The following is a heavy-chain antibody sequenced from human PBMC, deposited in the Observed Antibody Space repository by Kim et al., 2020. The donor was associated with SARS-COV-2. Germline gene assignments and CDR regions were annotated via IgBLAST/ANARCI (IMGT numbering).Heavy chain of an antibody. J-gene: IGHJ4*02. CDR3: ARDLFHTGFDY. Sequence: ASVKVSCKASGYIFTNFAIQWVRQVPGQRLEWMGWINAGTGNTKFSQQFQGRVTFTRDTSANTASMELSSLGSEDTAVYYCARDLFHTGFDYWGQGTLV. D-gene: IGHD2-8*02. V-gene: IGHV1-3*01. CDR2: INAGTGNT. CDR1: GYIFTNFA.